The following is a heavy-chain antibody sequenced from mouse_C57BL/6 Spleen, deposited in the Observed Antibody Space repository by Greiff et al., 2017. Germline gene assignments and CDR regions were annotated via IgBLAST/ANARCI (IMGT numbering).Heavy chain of an antibody. D-gene: IGHD2-4*01. CDR2: IDPSDSYT. J-gene: IGHJ2*01. V-gene: IGHV1-69*01. CDR3: ARLADYYDYDGYYCDY. Sequence: VQLQQPGAELVMPGASVKLSCKASGYTFTSYWMHWVKQRPGQGLEWIGEIDPSDSYTNYNQKFKGKSTLTVDKSSSTAYMQLSSLTSEDSAVYYCARLADYYDYDGYYCDYWGQGTTLTVSS. CDR1: GYTFTSYW.